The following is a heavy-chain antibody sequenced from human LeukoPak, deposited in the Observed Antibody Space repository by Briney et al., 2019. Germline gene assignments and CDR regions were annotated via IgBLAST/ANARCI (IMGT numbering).Heavy chain of an antibody. CDR3: ARDYYDSDGSFDY. J-gene: IGHJ4*02. CDR2: IYHSGSA. CDR1: GGSISSSNW. D-gene: IGHD3-22*01. V-gene: IGHV4-4*02. Sequence: PSETLSLTCAVSGGSISSSNWWSWVRQPPGKGLEWIGEIYHSGSANYNPSLKSRVTISVDKSKNQFSLKLSSVTAADTAVYYCARDYYDSDGSFDYWGQGTLVTVSS.